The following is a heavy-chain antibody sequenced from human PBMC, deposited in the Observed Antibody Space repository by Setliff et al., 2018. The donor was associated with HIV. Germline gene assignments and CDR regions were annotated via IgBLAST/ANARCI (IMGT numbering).Heavy chain of an antibody. V-gene: IGHV4-38-2*01. D-gene: IGHD3-22*01. CDR3: ARQIGTYYYASSGYPAYFDY. CDR2: IYHSGST. J-gene: IGHJ4*02. Sequence: SETLSLTCAVSGYAISSSGYYWGWIRQPPGKGLEWIGSIYHSGSTYYNPSLKSRVTLSVDTSKNQFSLKLSSVTAADTAMYYCARQIGTYYYASSGYPAYFDYWGQGTLVT. CDR1: GYAISSSGYY.